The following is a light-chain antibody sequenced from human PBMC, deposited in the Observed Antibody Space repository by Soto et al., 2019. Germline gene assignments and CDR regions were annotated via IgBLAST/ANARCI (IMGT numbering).Light chain of an antibody. Sequence: DVVMTQSPLSLPVTLGQPASISCRSTQSLVHSDGNTYLNWFQQRPGQSPRRLIYKISNRDSGAPDSFRGSRAGTDVSLRISRVEAEDVGVYYCMRGTHSPWTFGQGTKVETK. CDR3: MRGTHSPWT. J-gene: IGKJ1*01. CDR2: KIS. CDR1: QSLVHSDGNTY. V-gene: IGKV2-30*02.